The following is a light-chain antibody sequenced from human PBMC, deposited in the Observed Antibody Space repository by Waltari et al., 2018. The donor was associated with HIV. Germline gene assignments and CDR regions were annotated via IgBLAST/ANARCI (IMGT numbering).Light chain of an antibody. V-gene: IGKV3-20*01. CDR2: GAT. J-gene: IGKJ5*01. CDR3: QQYGRSSIT. Sequence: EIVLTQSPGTLSLSPGERATLSCRASQSVSSNYFAWYQQKPGQAPRVLIYGATSRATGVPDMFSGRGSGTDFTLSIRILEPEDFAVYYCQQYGRSSITFGQGTRLEIK. CDR1: QSVSSNY.